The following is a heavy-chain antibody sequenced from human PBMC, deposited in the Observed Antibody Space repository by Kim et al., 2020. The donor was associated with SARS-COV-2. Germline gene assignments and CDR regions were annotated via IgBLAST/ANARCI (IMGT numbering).Heavy chain of an antibody. J-gene: IGHJ4*02. CDR1: GFTFSGST. Sequence: GGSLRLSCAASGFTFSGSTVHWVRQASGKGLEWVGRISSKGNGYATSYGASVKGRFTISRDDSKNTAYLQMNSLKIEDTAVYYCATPKAGTLIYIYWGQGTLVTVSS. CDR2: ISSKGNGYAT. V-gene: IGHV3-73*01. D-gene: IGHD3-10*01. CDR3: ATPKAGTLIYIY.